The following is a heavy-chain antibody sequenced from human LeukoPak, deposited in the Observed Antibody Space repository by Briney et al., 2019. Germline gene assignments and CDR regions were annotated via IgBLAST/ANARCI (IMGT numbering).Heavy chain of an antibody. CDR3: ARVRPGSWYGGIGWSDYYYYGMDV. D-gene: IGHD6-13*01. CDR1: GYTFTSYG. V-gene: IGHV1-18*01. CDR2: ISAYNGNT. Sequence: ASVKVSCKASGYTFTSYGISCVRQAPGQGLEWMGWISAYNGNTNYAQKLQGRVTMTTDTSTSTAYMELRSLRSDDTAVYYCARVRPGSWYGGIGWSDYYYYGMDVWGQGTTVTVPS. J-gene: IGHJ6*02.